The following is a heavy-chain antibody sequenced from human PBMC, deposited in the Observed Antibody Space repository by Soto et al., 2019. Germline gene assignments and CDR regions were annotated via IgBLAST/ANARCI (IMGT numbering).Heavy chain of an antibody. D-gene: IGHD3-3*01. CDR2: ISYDGSNF. CDR3: ARPGRNYWSGRYYFDY. CDR1: GFAFSSYG. Sequence: GGSLRLSXVGSGFAFSSYGMHWGRQAPGKGLEWVAVISYDGSNFYYADSVRGRFTISRDIPTNTMYLQMSSLRAEDTAMYYCARPGRNYWSGRYYFDYWGQGTQVTVSS. V-gene: IGHV3-30*03. J-gene: IGHJ4*02.